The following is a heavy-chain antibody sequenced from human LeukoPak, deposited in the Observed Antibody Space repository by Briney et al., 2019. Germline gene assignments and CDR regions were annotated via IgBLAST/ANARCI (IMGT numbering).Heavy chain of an antibody. CDR1: GFSFSSYA. V-gene: IGHV3-23*01. Sequence: GGSLRLSCAATGFSFSSYALSWVRQAPGKGLEWVSAISSGGDRTYYADSVTGRFTISRDNSKNMLFLQMSSLRAEDAAVYYCTREAIATGYAYDWGQGTLVTVFS. D-gene: IGHD3-16*01. CDR3: TREAIATGYAYD. J-gene: IGHJ4*02. CDR2: ISSGGDRT.